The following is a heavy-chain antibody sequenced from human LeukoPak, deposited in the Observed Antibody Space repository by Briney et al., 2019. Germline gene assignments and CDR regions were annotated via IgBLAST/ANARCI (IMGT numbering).Heavy chain of an antibody. CDR1: GFTFSSYW. J-gene: IGHJ4*02. D-gene: IGHD1-26*01. V-gene: IGHV3-7*01. CDR2: IKQDGSEK. Sequence: PGGSLRLSCAASGFTFSSYWMSWVRQAPGKGLEWVANIKQDGSEKYYVDSVKGRFTISRDNAKNSLYLQMNSLRAEDTAVYYCARVREWELLGWNYWGQGTLVTVSS. CDR3: ARVREWELLGWNY.